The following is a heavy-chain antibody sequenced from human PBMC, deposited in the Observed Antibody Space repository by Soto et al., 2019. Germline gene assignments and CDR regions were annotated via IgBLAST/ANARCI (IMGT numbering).Heavy chain of an antibody. Sequence: SETLSLTCAVYGGSFSGYYWSWIRQPPGKGLEWIGEINHSGSTNYNPSLKSRVTISVDTSKNQFSLKLSSVTAADTAVYYCALVTDTPARYYYGMDVWGKGTTVKVS. V-gene: IGHV4-34*01. CDR1: GGSFSGYY. CDR2: INHSGST. CDR3: ALVTDTPARYYYGMDV. D-gene: IGHD2-2*01. J-gene: IGHJ6*04.